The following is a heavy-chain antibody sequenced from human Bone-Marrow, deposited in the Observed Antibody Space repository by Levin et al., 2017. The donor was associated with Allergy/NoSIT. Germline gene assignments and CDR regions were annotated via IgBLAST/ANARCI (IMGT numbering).Heavy chain of an antibody. J-gene: IGHJ5*02. Sequence: GGSLRLSCAASGFTLSSYTMNWVRQAPGQGLEWVSSISSTSTHIYYADSVKGRFTVSRDNAKNSLYLQMNSLRAEDTAVYYCASSVEIVMIMTAFVGWLDPWGQGTLVTVSS. CDR3: ASSVEIVMIMTAFVGWLDP. D-gene: IGHD3-16*01. CDR2: ISSTSTHI. V-gene: IGHV3-21*01. CDR1: GFTLSSYT.